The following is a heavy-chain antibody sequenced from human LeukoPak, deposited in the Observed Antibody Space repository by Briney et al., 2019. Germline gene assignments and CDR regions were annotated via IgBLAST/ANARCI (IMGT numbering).Heavy chain of an antibody. Sequence: GGSLRLSCAASGFTFSSYWMSWGRQAPGKGLELVANIKQDGSEKYYVDSVKGRFTISRDNAKNSLYLQMNSLRAEDTAVYYCARDLDFWSGYSFDYWGQGTLVTVSS. CDR2: IKQDGSEK. CDR1: GFTFSSYW. J-gene: IGHJ4*02. D-gene: IGHD3-3*01. V-gene: IGHV3-7*01. CDR3: ARDLDFWSGYSFDY.